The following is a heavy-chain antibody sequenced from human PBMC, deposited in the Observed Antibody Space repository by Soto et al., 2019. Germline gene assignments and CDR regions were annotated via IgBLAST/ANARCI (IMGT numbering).Heavy chain of an antibody. J-gene: IGHJ4*02. CDR2: IGTSGDL. D-gene: IGHD4-17*01. Sequence: EVQLVESGGGLAQPGGSLRLSCAASGFTFSRFDLHWVRQVTGKRLEWVSGIGTSGDLYYAVSVKGRFTVSRDNAKNSIFLEMNSLRAGDTAVYFCARAVPGYGGYYFDYWGQGALVTVSS. CDR3: ARAVPGYGGYYFDY. V-gene: IGHV3-13*05. CDR1: GFTFSRFD.